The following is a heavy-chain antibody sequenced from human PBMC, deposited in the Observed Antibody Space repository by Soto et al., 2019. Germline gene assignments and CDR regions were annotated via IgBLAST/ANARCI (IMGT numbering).Heavy chain of an antibody. D-gene: IGHD6-6*01. J-gene: IGHJ5*02. V-gene: IGHV2-5*02. Sequence: ITLKESGPTLVKPTQTLTLTCTFSGFSLSTSGVGVGWIRQPPGKALEWLALIYWDDDKRYSASLKSRLTLAKDNSKNQVDLTMTNMDPVDTATYYCAHSRWSSSPNWFDPWGQGTLLTVSS. CDR1: GFSLSTSGVG. CDR2: IYWDDDK. CDR3: AHSRWSSSPNWFDP.